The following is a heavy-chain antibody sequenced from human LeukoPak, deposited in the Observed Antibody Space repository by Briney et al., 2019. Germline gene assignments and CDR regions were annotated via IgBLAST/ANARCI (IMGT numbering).Heavy chain of an antibody. D-gene: IGHD2-15*01. Sequence: SETLSLTCAASGGSISNYYWSWIRQPAGKGLEWIGRINTSGSTNYNPSLKSRVTMSVETNKNKSLLMLSSVTAADATVYYYARGRYCSADSWAGGDAFDIWGQGTMVSVSS. CDR3: ARGRYCSADSWAGGDAFDI. CDR1: GGSISNYY. CDR2: INTSGST. V-gene: IGHV4-59*10. J-gene: IGHJ3*02.